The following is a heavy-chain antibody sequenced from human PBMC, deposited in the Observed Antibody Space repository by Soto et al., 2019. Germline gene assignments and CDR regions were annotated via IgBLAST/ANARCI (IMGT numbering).Heavy chain of an antibody. CDR1: GYTFTGYY. CDR3: ARVSYCSGGSCYRGWFDP. CDR2: INPNSGGT. J-gene: IGHJ5*02. D-gene: IGHD2-15*01. V-gene: IGHV1-2*02. Sequence: QVQLVQSGAEVKKPGASVKVSCKASGYTFTGYYMHWVRQAPGQGLEWMGWINPNSGGTNYAQKFQGRVTMTRDTSISTAYMELSRRRSDDTAVYSCARVSYCSGGSCYRGWFDPWGQGTLVTVSS.